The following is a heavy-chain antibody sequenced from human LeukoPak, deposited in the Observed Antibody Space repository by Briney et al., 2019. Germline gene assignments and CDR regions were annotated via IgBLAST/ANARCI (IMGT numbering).Heavy chain of an antibody. J-gene: IGHJ5*02. D-gene: IGHD3-10*01. CDR1: GFTFSSYA. CDR3: AKQGTMVRGVIAWFDP. V-gene: IGHV3-23*01. Sequence: GGSLRLSCAASGFTFSSYAMSWVRQAPGKGLEWVSAISGSGGSTYYADSVKGRFTISRDNSKNTLYLQMNSLRAEDTAVYYCAKQGTMVRGVIAWFDPWGQETLVTVSS. CDR2: ISGSGGST.